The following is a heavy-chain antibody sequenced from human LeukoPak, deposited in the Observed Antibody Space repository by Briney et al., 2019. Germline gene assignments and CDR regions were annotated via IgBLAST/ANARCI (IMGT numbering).Heavy chain of an antibody. CDR1: GGSLSGYY. Sequence: SETLSLTCAVYGGSLSGYYWSWIRQPPGKGLEWIGEINHSGSTNYNPSLKSRVTISVDTSKNQFSLKLSSVTAADTAVYYCARAPSNYYGSGSYYIIGPYYYYYMDVWGKGTTVTVSS. CDR2: INHSGST. CDR3: ARAPSNYYGSGSYYIIGPYYYYYMDV. V-gene: IGHV4-34*01. J-gene: IGHJ6*03. D-gene: IGHD3-10*01.